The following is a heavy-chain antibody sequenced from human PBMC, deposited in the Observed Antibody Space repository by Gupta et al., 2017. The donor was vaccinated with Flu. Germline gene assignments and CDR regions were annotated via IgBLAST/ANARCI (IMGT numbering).Heavy chain of an antibody. CDR3: ARLDYYYYYMDV. V-gene: IGHV4-39*01. J-gene: IGHJ6*03. CDR2: IYYSWST. Sequence: WIRQPPGKGLWCVGSIYYSWSTYSHPSLRSRVTISVDTSKTQFSLKLSSVTAADTAVYYCARLDYYYYYMDVWGKGTTVTVSS.